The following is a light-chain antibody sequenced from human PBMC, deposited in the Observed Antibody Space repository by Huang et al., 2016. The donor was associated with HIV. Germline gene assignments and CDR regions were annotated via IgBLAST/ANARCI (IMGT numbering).Light chain of an antibody. CDR3: QQQSAWPLT. CDR1: QSVNSY. Sequence: EIVLTQSPATLSLSPGKRATLSCRASQSVNSYLAWYQQKPGQAPRLLIYDASNRATGIPARFSGSGSGTDFTLTISNVQSEDFAVYYCQQQSAWPLTFGGGTKVEI. V-gene: IGKV3-11*01. J-gene: IGKJ4*01. CDR2: DAS.